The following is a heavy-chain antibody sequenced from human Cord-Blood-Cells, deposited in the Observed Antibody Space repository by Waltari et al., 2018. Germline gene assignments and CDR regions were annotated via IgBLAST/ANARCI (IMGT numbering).Heavy chain of an antibody. Sequence: QVQLQQWGAGLLKPSETLSPTCAVYGGSFRGYYWSWIRQPPGKGLEWIGEINHSRSNNYNPSLKSRVTISVDTSKNQFSLKLSSVTAADTAVYYCAGRVAPYYFDYWGQGTLVTVSS. J-gene: IGHJ4*02. CDR3: AGRVAPYYFDY. CDR2: INHSRSN. D-gene: IGHD2-2*01. V-gene: IGHV4-34*01. CDR1: GGSFRGYY.